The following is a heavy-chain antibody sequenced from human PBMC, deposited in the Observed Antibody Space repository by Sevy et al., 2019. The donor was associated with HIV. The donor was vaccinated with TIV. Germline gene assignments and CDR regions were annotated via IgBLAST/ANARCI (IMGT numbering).Heavy chain of an antibody. CDR1: GFTFSSFA. Sequence: GGSLGLSCAASGFTFSSFAMGWVRQAPGKGLDWISVISGTGDHTYYADSVKGRFTISRDNSKNTLFLQMNSLRAEDTAIFYCAKKMGGGSGMAFLVDYWGQGTLVTVSS. D-gene: IGHD2-8*01. CDR2: ISGTGDHT. J-gene: IGHJ4*02. CDR3: AKKMGGGSGMAFLVDY. V-gene: IGHV3-23*01.